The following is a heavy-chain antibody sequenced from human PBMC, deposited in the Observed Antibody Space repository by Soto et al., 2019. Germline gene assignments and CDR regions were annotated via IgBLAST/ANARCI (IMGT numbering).Heavy chain of an antibody. V-gene: IGHV3-30-3*01. CDR3: AREDVVVTAPRYFDL. CDR2: ISYDGSNK. J-gene: IGHJ2*01. Sequence: QVQLVESGGGVVQPGRSLRLSCAASGFTFSSYAMHWVRQAPGKGLEWVAVISYDGSNKYYADSVKGRFTISRDNSKNTLYLQMNGLRAEDTAVYYCAREDVVVTAPRYFDLWGRGTLVTVSS. D-gene: IGHD2-21*02. CDR1: GFTFSSYA.